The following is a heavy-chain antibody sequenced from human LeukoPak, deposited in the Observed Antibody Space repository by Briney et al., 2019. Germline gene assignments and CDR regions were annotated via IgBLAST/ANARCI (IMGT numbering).Heavy chain of an antibody. J-gene: IGHJ5*02. CDR3: ARAYSSSWYFNWFDP. CDR2: INHSGST. V-gene: IGHV4-34*01. Sequence: SETLSLTCAVYGGSFSGYYWSWIRQPPGKGLEWIGEINHSGSTNYNPSLKSRVTISVDTSKNQFSLKLSSVTAADTAVYFCARAYSSSWYFNWFDPWGQGTQVTVSP. D-gene: IGHD6-13*01. CDR1: GGSFSGYY.